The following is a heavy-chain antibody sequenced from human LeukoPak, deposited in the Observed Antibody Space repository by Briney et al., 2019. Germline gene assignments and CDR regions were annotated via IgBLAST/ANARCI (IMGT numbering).Heavy chain of an antibody. CDR1: EFIISSHN. J-gene: IGHJ4*02. CDR3: ARDRENYFDY. Sequence: GGSMTLSCGASEFIISSHNMRWVRQAPWKGLEWVAHIKESGSQEYNVGSVKGRFTVSRDNAQNSVYLQMNSLRAEDTAVYYCARDRENYFDYWGQGTLVTVSS. V-gene: IGHV3-7*01. D-gene: IGHD1-26*01. CDR2: IKESGSQE.